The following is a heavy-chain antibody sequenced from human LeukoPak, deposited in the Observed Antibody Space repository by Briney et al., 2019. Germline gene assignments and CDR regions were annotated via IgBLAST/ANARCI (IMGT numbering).Heavy chain of an antibody. V-gene: IGHV5-51*01. Sequence: GESLKISCKGSGYSFTSYWIGWVRQMPGKGLEWMGIIYPGDSDTRYSPSFQGQVTISADKSISTAYLQWSSLKASDTAIYYCARRHYDFWSSYSYYGMDVWGQGTTVTVSS. J-gene: IGHJ6*02. CDR1: GYSFTSYW. CDR3: ARRHYDFWSSYSYYGMDV. CDR2: IYPGDSDT. D-gene: IGHD3-3*01.